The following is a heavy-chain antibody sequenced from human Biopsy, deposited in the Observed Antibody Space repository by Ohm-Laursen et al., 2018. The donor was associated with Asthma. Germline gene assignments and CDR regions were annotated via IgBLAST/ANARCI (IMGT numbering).Heavy chain of an antibody. CDR3: AKEVFPGWELRRGPDY. CDR1: GFRFSSYA. D-gene: IGHD1-26*01. Sequence: SLRLSCSASGFRFSSYAMHWVRQAPGKGLEWVALITYDGSKTIYGDSVRGRFTVSRDNSRNTLHLEMNSLRAEDTAVYFCAKEVFPGWELRRGPDYWGQGTLVTVSA. J-gene: IGHJ4*02. CDR2: ITYDGSKT. V-gene: IGHV3-30-3*01.